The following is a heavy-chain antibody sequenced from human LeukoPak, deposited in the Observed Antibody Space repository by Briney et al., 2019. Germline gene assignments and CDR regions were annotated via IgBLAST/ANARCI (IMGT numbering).Heavy chain of an antibody. CDR3: ACRRSPSGFDY. J-gene: IGHJ4*02. V-gene: IGHV4-4*02. CDR2: IYHSGST. Sequence: SGTLSRTCAVSGGSISGHNWWTWVRQPPGKGLEWIGEIYHSGSTNYSPSLKSRVTISVDKSENQFSLKLTSVTAADTAVYYCACRRSPSGFDYWGRGSLVTVSS. CDR1: GGSISGHNW.